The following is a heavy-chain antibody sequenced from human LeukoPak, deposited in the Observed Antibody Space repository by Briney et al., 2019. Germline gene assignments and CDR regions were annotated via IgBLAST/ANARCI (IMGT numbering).Heavy chain of an antibody. D-gene: IGHD2-2*01. CDR1: GLTFSNSA. CDR2: ISGSGGST. Sequence: GGSLRLSCAASGLTFSNSALSWVRQAPGKGLEWVSAISGSGGSTYYADSVKGRFTISRDNSKNTLYLQMNSLRAEDTAVNYCAKGGVVPGAKYGMDVWAQGTTVTVSS. CDR3: AKGGVVPGAKYGMDV. J-gene: IGHJ6*02. V-gene: IGHV3-23*01.